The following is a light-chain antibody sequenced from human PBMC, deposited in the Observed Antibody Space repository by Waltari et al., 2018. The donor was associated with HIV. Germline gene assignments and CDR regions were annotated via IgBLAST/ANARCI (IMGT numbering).Light chain of an antibody. CDR2: DVD. CDR1: TNTFALRTF. CDR3: AAFTGDDTVV. Sequence: HPPPVCALPGPPFSPSRSQNTNTFALRTFFSWYQQHPGKLPRLRFSDVDSRASGVPDRFSASKSGETALLTITGLRTGDEGLYYCAAFTGDDTVVFGGGTLVTVL. J-gene: IGLJ3*02. V-gene: IGLV2-14*03.